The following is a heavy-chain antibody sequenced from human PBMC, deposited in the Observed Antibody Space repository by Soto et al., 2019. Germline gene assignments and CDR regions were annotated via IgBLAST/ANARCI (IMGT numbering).Heavy chain of an antibody. D-gene: IGHD6-13*01. J-gene: IGHJ4*02. V-gene: IGHV1-8*01. CDR2: MNPNSGNT. CDR1: GYTFTSHD. CDR3: ARWGGIAAAATDY. Sequence: ASVKVSCKASGYTFTSHDINWLRQSTGQGLEWMGWMNPNSGNTGYAQKFQGIVTMTRNASISTAYMELSSLRSEDTAVYYCARWGGIAAAATDYWGQGTLVTVSS.